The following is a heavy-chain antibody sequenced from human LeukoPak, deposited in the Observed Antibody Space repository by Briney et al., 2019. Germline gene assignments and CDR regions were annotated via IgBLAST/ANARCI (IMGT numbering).Heavy chain of an antibody. D-gene: IGHD6-19*01. CDR1: GGTFSSYA. V-gene: IGHV1-69*05. J-gene: IGHJ4*02. CDR2: INPIFGTA. Sequence: ASVKVSCKAFGGTFSSYAISWVRQAPGQGLEWMGRINPIFGTANYAQKFQGRVTITTDESTSTAYMELSSLRSEDTAVYYCARDRLWGSLYSSGWYAPTLYFDYWGQGTLVTVSS. CDR3: ARDRLWGSLYSSGWYAPTLYFDY.